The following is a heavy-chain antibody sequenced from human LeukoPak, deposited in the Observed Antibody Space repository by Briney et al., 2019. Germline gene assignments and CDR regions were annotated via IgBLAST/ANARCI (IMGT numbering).Heavy chain of an antibody. V-gene: IGHV3-11*01. D-gene: IGHD6-19*01. J-gene: IGHJ6*03. Sequence: GGSLRLSCAASGFTFSDYYMSWIRQAPGKGLEWVSYISSSGSTIYYADSVEGRFTISRDNAKNSLYLQMNSLRAEDTAVYYCARGRKYSSGWYYYYYYMDVWGKGTTVTISS. CDR2: ISSSGSTI. CDR1: GFTFSDYY. CDR3: ARGRKYSSGWYYYYYYMDV.